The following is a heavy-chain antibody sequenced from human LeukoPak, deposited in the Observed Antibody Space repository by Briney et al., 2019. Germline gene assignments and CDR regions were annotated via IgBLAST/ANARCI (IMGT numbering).Heavy chain of an antibody. J-gene: IGHJ4*02. CDR2: IFPGDSDT. V-gene: IGHV5-51*01. CDR3: AGRLKNSRGIDY. Sequence: GESLKISCKGSGYSFPSYWIAWVRQMPGKGLEWMGIIFPGDSDTTYSPSFQAQVTISADKSISTAYLQWLSLKAPDTAIYCCAGRLKNSRGIDYWGQGTLVTVSS. CDR1: GYSFPSYW. D-gene: IGHD1-7*01.